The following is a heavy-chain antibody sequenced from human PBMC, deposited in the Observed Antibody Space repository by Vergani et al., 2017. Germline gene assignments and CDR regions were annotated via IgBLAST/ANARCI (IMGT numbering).Heavy chain of an antibody. J-gene: IGHJ4*02. CDR2: INPSGGST. D-gene: IGHD3-22*01. CDR1: GYTLTSYY. Sequence: VQLVPSGAAVKKPGASVKVSCKASGYTLTSYYMHWVRRAPGQGLEWMGIINPSGGSTSYAQKFQGRVTMTRETSTSPVYRELSSLRAENTAVYYCARVVYYDSRGYYFGYWGQGTLVTVSS. CDR3: ARVVYYDSRGYYFGY. V-gene: IGHV1-46*01.